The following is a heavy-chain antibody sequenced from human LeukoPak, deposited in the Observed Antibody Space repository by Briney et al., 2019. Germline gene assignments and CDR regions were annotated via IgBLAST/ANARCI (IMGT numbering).Heavy chain of an antibody. CDR1: GFTFGDYV. Sequence: SLRLSCTASGFTFGDYVMSWVRQAPGKGLKWVGFIRSKAYGGTTEYAASVKGRFTISRDDSKSSAYLQINSLKTDDTAVYYCARGGYKYAYWGQGTLVTVSS. CDR2: IRSKAYGGTT. D-gene: IGHD5-24*01. V-gene: IGHV3-49*04. J-gene: IGHJ4*02. CDR3: ARGGYKYAY.